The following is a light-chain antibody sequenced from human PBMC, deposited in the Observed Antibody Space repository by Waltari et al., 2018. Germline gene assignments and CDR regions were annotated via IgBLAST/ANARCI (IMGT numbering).Light chain of an antibody. CDR1: QSVSSN. J-gene: IGKJ1*01. CDR3: QQYNNWLPWT. V-gene: IGKV3-15*01. Sequence: EIVMPQSPATLSVSPGERATLSFRASQSVSSNLAWYQQKPGQAPRLLIYGASTRASGIPARFSGSGSGTEFTLTISSLQSEDFAVYYCQQYNNWLPWTFGQGTKVEIK. CDR2: GAS.